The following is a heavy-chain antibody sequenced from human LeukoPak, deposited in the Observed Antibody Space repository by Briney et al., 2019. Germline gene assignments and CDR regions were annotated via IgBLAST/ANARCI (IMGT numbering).Heavy chain of an antibody. V-gene: IGHV3-73*01. CDR1: GFTFSASD. CDR2: IRNKANNYAT. J-gene: IGHJ4*02. Sequence: GGSLRLSCAASGFTFSASDIHWVRQASGKGLEWGGRIRNKANNYATIYAASVKGRFTISRDDSNNTAYLQMNSLKSEDTAVYYCTRHATELGILAPGDYWGQGTLVTVSS. CDR3: TRHATELGILAPGDY. D-gene: IGHD2-8*02.